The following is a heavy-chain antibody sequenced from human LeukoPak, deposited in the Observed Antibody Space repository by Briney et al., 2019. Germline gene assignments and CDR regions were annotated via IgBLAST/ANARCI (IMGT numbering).Heavy chain of an antibody. CDR2: INPNSGGT. D-gene: IGHD5-24*01. Sequence: ASVKVSCKASGGTFSSYAISWVRQAPGQGLEWMGWINPNSGGTNYAQKFQGRVTMTRDTSISTAYMELSRLRSDDTAVYYCARERRRDGYKIGYYFDYWGQGTLVTVSS. V-gene: IGHV1-2*02. CDR1: GGTFSSYA. J-gene: IGHJ4*02. CDR3: ARERRRDGYKIGYYFDY.